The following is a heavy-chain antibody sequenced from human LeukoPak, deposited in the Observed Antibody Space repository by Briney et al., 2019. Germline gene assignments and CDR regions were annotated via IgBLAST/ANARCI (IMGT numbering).Heavy chain of an antibody. J-gene: IGHJ6*04. CDR2: ISGRGDAS. Sequence: GGSLRLSCAASGFTFSGYAMTWVRQAPGKGLEWVSAISGRGDASYYAESVKGRFTISRDNSKSTLYLQMNSLRAEDTAVYYCAKAPPDKWEYYYGMDVWGKGTTVTVSS. V-gene: IGHV3-23*01. D-gene: IGHD1-26*01. CDR1: GFTFSGYA. CDR3: AKAPPDKWEYYYGMDV.